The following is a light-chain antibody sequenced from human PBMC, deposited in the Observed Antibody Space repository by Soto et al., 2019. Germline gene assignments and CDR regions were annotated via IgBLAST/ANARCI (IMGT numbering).Light chain of an antibody. CDR2: EVR. J-gene: IGLJ3*02. CDR1: SSDVGGYNY. CDR3: SSYTSSSTRV. Sequence: QSALTQPASVSGSPGQSITLSCTGTSSDVGGYNYVSWYQQHPGKAPKLMIYEVRNRPSGVSNRFSGSKSGNTASLTISGLQAEDEADYYCSSYTSSSTRVFGGGTKLTVL. V-gene: IGLV2-14*01.